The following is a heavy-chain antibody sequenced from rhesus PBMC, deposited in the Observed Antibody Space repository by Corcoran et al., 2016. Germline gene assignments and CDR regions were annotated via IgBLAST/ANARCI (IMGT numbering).Heavy chain of an antibody. D-gene: IGHD1-1*01. Sequence: QVQLQESGPGLVKPSETLSLTCAVPGGAISDSYYWNWIRQPPGKGLEWIGNIYGSSGSTYYNPSLKSRVTISKDTSKNQFSLKLSSVTAADTAVYYCARSPSWNYYFDYWGQGVLVTVSS. CDR2: IYGSSGST. J-gene: IGHJ4*01. CDR3: ARSPSWNYYFDY. V-gene: IGHV4S7*01. CDR1: GGAISDSYY.